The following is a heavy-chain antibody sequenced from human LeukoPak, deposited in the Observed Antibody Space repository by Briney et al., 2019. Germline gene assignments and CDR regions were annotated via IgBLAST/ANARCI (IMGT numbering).Heavy chain of an antibody. CDR3: AKDQLLWFGEFPVFDY. J-gene: IGHJ4*02. CDR2: ISSSSSYI. Sequence: GGSLRLSCAASGFTFSSYSMNWVRQAPGKGLEWVSSISSSSSYIYYADSVKGRFTISRDNAKNSLYLQMNSLRAEDTAVYYCAKDQLLWFGEFPVFDYWGQGTLVTVSS. D-gene: IGHD3-10*01. CDR1: GFTFSSYS. V-gene: IGHV3-21*04.